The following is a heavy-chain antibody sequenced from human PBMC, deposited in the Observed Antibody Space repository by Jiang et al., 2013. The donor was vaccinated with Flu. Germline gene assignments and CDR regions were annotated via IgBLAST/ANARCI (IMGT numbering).Heavy chain of an antibody. D-gene: IGHD6-6*01. V-gene: IGHV4-59*01. CDR3: AREHMGSGIAARPVGFDY. CDR1: GGSISSYY. Sequence: KPSETLSLTCTVSGGSISSYYWSWIRQPPGKGLEWIGYIYYSGSTNYNPSLKSRVTISVDTSKNQFSLKLSSVTAADTAVYYCAREHMGSGIAARPVGFDYWGQGTLVTVSS. J-gene: IGHJ4*02. CDR2: IYYSGST.